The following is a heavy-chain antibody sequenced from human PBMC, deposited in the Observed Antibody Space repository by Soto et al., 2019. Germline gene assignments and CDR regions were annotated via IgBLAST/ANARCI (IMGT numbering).Heavy chain of an antibody. CDR2: ISGSGGST. J-gene: IGHJ4*02. CDR3: AKDQGSSWYEIDY. V-gene: IGHV3-23*01. D-gene: IGHD6-13*01. Sequence: EVQLLESGGGLVQPGGSLRLSCAASGFTFSNYAVTWVSQAPGKGLEWVSTISGSGGSTYYADSVKGRFTISRDNSKNTLYLQMNSLRVEDTAVYYCAKDQGSSWYEIDYWGQGTLVTVSS. CDR1: GFTFSNYA.